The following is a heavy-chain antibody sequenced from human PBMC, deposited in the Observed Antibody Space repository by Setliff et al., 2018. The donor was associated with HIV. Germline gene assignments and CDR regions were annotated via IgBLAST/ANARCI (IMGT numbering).Heavy chain of an antibody. Sequence: SETLSLTCSVSGASIRGHYWSWIRQSPGKGLEWIGNIYYSGNTNYNPSFKSRVTISVDTSKNQFSLRVNSVTAADTAVYYCARSLVPSGYYYGRLAFDIWGQGTKVTVPS. CDR3: ARSLVPSGYYYGRLAFDI. D-gene: IGHD3-22*01. CDR2: IYYSGNT. J-gene: IGHJ3*02. CDR1: GASIRGHY. V-gene: IGHV4-59*08.